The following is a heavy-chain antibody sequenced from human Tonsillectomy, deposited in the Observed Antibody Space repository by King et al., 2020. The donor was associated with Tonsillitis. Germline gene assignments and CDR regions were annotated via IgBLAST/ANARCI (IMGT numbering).Heavy chain of an antibody. CDR3: ARDHWYYDSSGYDAFDI. D-gene: IGHD3-22*01. CDR1: GGAISRGGYY. CDR2: IFYMGGT. Sequence: VQLQESGPGLVKPSQTLSLTCTVSGGAISRGGYYWSWIRQHPGEGPEWIGYIFYMGGTYYNPSLQSRVTISVDTSKKQFSLKLSSVTAADTAVYYCARDHWYYDSSGYDAFDIWGQGTMVTVSS. J-gene: IGHJ3*02. V-gene: IGHV4-31*03.